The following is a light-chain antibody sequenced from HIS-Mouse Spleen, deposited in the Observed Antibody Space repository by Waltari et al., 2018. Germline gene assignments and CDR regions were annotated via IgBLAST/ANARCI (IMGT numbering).Light chain of an antibody. CDR1: ALPKKY. CDR3: YSTDSSGNHRV. V-gene: IGLV3-10*01. J-gene: IGLJ2*01. CDR2: EDS. Sequence: SYELTQPPSVSVSPGQTARITCSGDALPKKYAYWYQQKSGQAPVLVIYEDSKRPSGIPARFSGSRSGTIATLTISGAQVEDEADYYCYSTDSSGNHRVFGGGTKLTVL.